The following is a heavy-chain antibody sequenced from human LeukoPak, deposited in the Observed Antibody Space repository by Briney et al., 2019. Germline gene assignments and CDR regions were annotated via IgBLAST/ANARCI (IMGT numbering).Heavy chain of an antibody. CDR3: AKHMRATNTYSFFGLDV. D-gene: IGHD1-26*01. J-gene: IGHJ6*02. CDR2: INWNGGGT. Sequence: PGGSLRLSCVATGFTFKDYGMHWVRQPPGKGLEWVSSINWNGGGTDYADSVKGRFTISRDNAKNSLYLQLSSLRPEDTALYYCAKHMRATNTYSFFGLDVWGQGTTVTVSS. CDR1: GFTFKDYG. V-gene: IGHV3-9*01.